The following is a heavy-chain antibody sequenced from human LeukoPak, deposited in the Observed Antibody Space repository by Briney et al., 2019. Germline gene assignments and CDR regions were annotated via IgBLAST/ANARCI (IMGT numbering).Heavy chain of an antibody. CDR1: GGSISNYY. V-gene: IGHV4-4*07. J-gene: IGHJ5*02. D-gene: IGHD6-13*01. Sequence: NSSETLSLTCTVSGGSISNYYWSWIRQPAGKGLEWIGRIYSSGSTNYNPSLKSRVTMSVDTSKNQFSLKLSSVTAADTAVYYCARGVFQQLGYNWFDPWGQGTLVTVSS. CDR3: ARGVFQQLGYNWFDP. CDR2: IYSSGST.